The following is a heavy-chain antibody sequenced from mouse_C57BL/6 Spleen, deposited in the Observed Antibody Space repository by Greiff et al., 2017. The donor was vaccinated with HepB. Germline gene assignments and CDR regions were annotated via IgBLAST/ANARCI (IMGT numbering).Heavy chain of an antibody. V-gene: IGHV1-50*01. CDR1: GYTFTSYW. J-gene: IGHJ2*01. CDR3: ARSRLRFHYFDY. D-gene: IGHD3-2*02. CDR2: IDPSDSYT. Sequence: VQLQQPGAELVKPGASVKLSCKASGYTFTSYWMQWVKQRPGQGLEWIGEIDPSDSYTNYNQKFKGKATLTVDTSSSTAYMQLSSLTSEDSAVYYCARSRLRFHYFDYWGQGTTLTVSS.